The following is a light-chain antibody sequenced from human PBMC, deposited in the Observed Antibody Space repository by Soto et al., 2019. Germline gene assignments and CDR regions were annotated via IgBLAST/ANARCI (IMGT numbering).Light chain of an antibody. CDR2: AAS. CDR1: QIVSSSY. V-gene: IGKV3-20*01. J-gene: IGKJ3*01. CDR3: QQYGSSLFT. Sequence: EIVLTQSPGTLSLSPGERATLSCRASQIVSSSYLAWYQQTPGQAPRLLIYAASTRATGIPDRFSGSGSGTDFTLTISRLEPEDFAVYYCQQYGSSLFTFGPGNKVDIK.